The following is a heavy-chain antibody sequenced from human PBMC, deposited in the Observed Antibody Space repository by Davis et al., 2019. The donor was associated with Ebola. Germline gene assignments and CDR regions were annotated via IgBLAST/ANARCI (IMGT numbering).Heavy chain of an antibody. Sequence: SVKVSCKASGGTFSSYAISWVRQAPGQGLEWMGGIIPIFGTANYAQKFQGRVTITADKSTSTAYMELSSLRSEDTAVYYCAREGRYYDSSGYYYGGIDYWGQGTLVTVSS. V-gene: IGHV1-69*06. D-gene: IGHD3-22*01. CDR1: GGTFSSYA. CDR2: IIPIFGTA. J-gene: IGHJ4*02. CDR3: AREGRYYDSSGYYYGGIDY.